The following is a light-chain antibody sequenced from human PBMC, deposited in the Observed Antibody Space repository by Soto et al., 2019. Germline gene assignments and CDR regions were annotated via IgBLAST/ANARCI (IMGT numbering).Light chain of an antibody. Sequence: DIQMTQSPSAMSAYVGDRVTITCRASQAISHYLAWFHQRPGKVPKRLIYGASTLESGVPSRFSGSGSGTEFTLTISSLQPEDFGTYYCLQHNTYPLTFGGGTKV. V-gene: IGKV1-17*03. CDR1: QAISHY. CDR3: LQHNTYPLT. CDR2: GAS. J-gene: IGKJ4*01.